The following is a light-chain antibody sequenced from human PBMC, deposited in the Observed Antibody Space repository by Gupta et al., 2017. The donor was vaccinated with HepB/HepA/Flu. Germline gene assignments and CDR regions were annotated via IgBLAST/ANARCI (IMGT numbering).Light chain of an antibody. V-gene: IGLV1-36*01. Sequence: SVRPQPPSVSEAPRPRVTISCSGRPSNIRNYAVSWYQQRPGNAPKLLMYYDDRRPTGVSVRFSGSKSGTAAALSISGLQAGDEDDYYCAAEDYNRDSVVFGGGTKLTVL. CDR3: AAEDYNRDSVV. J-gene: IGLJ3*02. CDR2: YDD. CDR1: PSNIRNYA.